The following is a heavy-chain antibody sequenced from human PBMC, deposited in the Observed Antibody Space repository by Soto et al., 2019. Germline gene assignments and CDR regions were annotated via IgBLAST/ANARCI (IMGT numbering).Heavy chain of an antibody. Sequence: GGSLRLSCAASGFTFSSYGMHWVRQAPGKGLEWVAVISYDGSNKYYADSVKGRFTISRDNSKNTLYLQMNSLRAEDTAVYYCAKDGGYCSGGSCYPYYYYGMDVWGQGTTVTVSS. J-gene: IGHJ6*02. CDR1: GFTFSSYG. V-gene: IGHV3-30*18. CDR3: AKDGGYCSGGSCYPYYYYGMDV. D-gene: IGHD2-15*01. CDR2: ISYDGSNK.